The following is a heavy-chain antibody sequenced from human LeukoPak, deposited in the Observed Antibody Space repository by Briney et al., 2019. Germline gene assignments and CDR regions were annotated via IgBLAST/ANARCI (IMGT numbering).Heavy chain of an antibody. CDR1: GYSISSGYY. J-gene: IGHJ4*02. CDR3: AQLWGAFDY. CDR2: IYYSGST. D-gene: IGHD5-18*01. Sequence: SETLSLTCTVSGYSISSGYYWSWIRQPPGKGLEWIGYIYYSGSTYYNPSLKSRVTISVDTSKNQFSLKLSSVTAADTAVYYCAQLWGAFDYWGQGTLVTVSS. V-gene: IGHV4-30-4*01.